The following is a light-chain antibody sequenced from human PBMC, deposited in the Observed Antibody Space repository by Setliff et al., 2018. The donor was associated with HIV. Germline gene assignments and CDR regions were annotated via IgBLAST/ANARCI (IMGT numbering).Light chain of an antibody. CDR1: QSISTW. CDR2: KAS. V-gene: IGKV1-5*03. Sequence: DIQMTQSPSTLSASVRDSVTITCRASQSISTWLAWYQQKPGKAPKLLIYKASNLESGVPSRFNGSGSGTEFTLSISSLQPDDFATYYCQQYNSYSRTFGQGTKV. CDR3: QQYNSYSRT. J-gene: IGKJ1*01.